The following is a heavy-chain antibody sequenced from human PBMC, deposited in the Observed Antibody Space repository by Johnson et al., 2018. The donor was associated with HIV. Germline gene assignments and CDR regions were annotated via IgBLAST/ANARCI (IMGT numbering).Heavy chain of an antibody. CDR1: GFTFDDYA. V-gene: IGHV3-9*01. CDR3: AKDLLTMIAPSQAFDI. J-gene: IGHJ3*02. D-gene: IGHD3-22*01. CDR2: ISWNSGSI. Sequence: VQLVESGGGLVQPGRSLRLSCAASGFTFDDYAMHWVRQAPGKGLEWVSGISWNSGSIGYADSVKGRFTISRDNAKNSLYLQMNSLRAEDTALYYCAKDLLTMIAPSQAFDIWGQGTMVTVSS.